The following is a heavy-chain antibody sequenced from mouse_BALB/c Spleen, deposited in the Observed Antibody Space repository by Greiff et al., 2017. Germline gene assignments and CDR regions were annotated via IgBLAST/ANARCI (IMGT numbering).Heavy chain of an antibody. Sequence: VQLQQSGAELAKPGASVKMSCKASGYTFTSYWMHWVKQRPGQGLEWIGYINPSTGYTEYNQKFKDKATLTADKSSSTAYMQLSSLTSEDSAVYYWARRHYYGSSHWYFDVWGAGTTVTVSS. V-gene: IGHV1-7*01. CDR2: INPSTGYT. CDR3: ARRHYYGSSHWYFDV. CDR1: GYTFTSYW. D-gene: IGHD1-1*01. J-gene: IGHJ1*01.